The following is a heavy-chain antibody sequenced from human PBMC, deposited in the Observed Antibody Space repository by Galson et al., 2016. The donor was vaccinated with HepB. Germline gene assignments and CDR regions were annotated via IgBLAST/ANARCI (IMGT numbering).Heavy chain of an antibody. D-gene: IGHD6-19*01. Sequence: PALVKPTQTLTLTCTFSGFSLSTSGAGAGWIRQPPGKALEWLALIYWDDDKRYSPSLRSRLTITKGTSKNQVVLTMTNMDPVDTATYYCAHRRCYSSGCHRFDYWGQGTLVTVSS. CDR1: GFSLSTSGAG. CDR2: IYWDDDK. CDR3: AHRRCYSSGCHRFDY. J-gene: IGHJ4*02. V-gene: IGHV2-5*02.